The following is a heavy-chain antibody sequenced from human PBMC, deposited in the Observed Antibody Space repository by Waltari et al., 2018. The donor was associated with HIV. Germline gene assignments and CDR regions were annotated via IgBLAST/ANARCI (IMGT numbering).Heavy chain of an antibody. CDR2: ISYDGMKK. CDR1: GPDLALDA. D-gene: IGHD3-10*01. Sequence: VQLVASVGGVVPPAPALRLSSAAPGPDLALDAIPRVRQAPGKGLEWLAAISYDGMKKYYGDSLRGRLTISRDNSKKTLYLQMNTLRPEDTAIYFCARDSSQVHWFGESLALWGQGTLVIVSS. J-gene: IGHJ4*02. V-gene: IGHV3-30*03. CDR3: ARDSSQVHWFGESLAL.